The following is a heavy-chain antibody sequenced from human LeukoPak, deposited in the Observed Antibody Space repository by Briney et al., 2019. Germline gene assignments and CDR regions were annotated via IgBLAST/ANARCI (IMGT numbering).Heavy chain of an antibody. CDR2: ISYDGSNK. J-gene: IGHJ4*02. CDR1: GFTFSSYA. Sequence: GGSLRLSCAASGFTFSSYAMHWVRQAPGKGLEWVAVISYDGSNKYYADSVKGRFTISRDNSKNTLYLQMNSLRAEDTAVYYCAKRTLDSSGYGFDYWGQGTLVTVSS. D-gene: IGHD3-22*01. CDR3: AKRTLDSSGYGFDY. V-gene: IGHV3-30-3*02.